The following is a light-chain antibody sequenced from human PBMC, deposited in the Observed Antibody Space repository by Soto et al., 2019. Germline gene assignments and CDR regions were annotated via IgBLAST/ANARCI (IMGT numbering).Light chain of an antibody. CDR2: GNA. CDR3: GTWDSSLSAWL. CDR1: NSNIGTNF. Sequence: QSVLTQAPSVSAPPGQTVTISCSGSNSNIGTNFVSWYQQLPGTAPKLLIHGNANRPSGIPDRFSASKSGASATLGIAGLQTGDEATYYCGTWDSSLSAWLFGGGTKLTVL. V-gene: IGLV1-51*01. J-gene: IGLJ3*02.